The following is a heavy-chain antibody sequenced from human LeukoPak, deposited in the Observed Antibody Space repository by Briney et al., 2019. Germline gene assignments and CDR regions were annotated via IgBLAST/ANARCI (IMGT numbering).Heavy chain of an antibody. Sequence: PGGSLSLSCAAAGFTLYDYAMHWVRHAPGEGMEWVSGVGWNSGSIGYADSVKGRFTISRDTCKNSLYLQMNSLRAEDMALYYCAKGGSYFAFDIWGQGTMVTVSS. D-gene: IGHD1-26*01. CDR2: VGWNSGSI. CDR3: AKGGSYFAFDI. J-gene: IGHJ3*02. CDR1: GFTLYDYA. V-gene: IGHV3-9*03.